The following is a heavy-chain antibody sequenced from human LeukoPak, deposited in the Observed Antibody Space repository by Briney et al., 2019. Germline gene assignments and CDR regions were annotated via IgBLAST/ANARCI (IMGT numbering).Heavy chain of an antibody. Sequence: PSETLSLTCTVSGASISSSRHYWGWIRQPPGRGLEWIGSIYYSGSTYYNPSLKSRVTISVDTSKNQFSLKLSSVTAADTAVYHCARHVDTAMVLNWFDPWGQGTLVTVSS. V-gene: IGHV4-39*01. J-gene: IGHJ5*02. CDR1: GASISSSRHY. D-gene: IGHD5-18*01. CDR3: ARHVDTAMVLNWFDP. CDR2: IYYSGST.